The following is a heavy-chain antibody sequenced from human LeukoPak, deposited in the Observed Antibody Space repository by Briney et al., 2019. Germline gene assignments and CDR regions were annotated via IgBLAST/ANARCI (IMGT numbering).Heavy chain of an antibody. CDR3: AEVTYGSGTYGAFDS. V-gene: IGHV3-23*01. CDR1: GFTFSSHG. D-gene: IGHD3-10*01. Sequence: GGSLRLSCAASGFTFSSHGMSWVRQAPGKGLEWVSTISGSGDYTYYADSVKGRFTISRDNSKNTLYLQMNSLRAEDTAVYYCAEVTYGSGTYGAFDSWGQGTLVTVSS. J-gene: IGHJ4*02. CDR2: ISGSGDYT.